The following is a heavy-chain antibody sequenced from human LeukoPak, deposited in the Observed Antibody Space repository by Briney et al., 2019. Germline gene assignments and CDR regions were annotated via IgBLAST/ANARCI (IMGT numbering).Heavy chain of an antibody. D-gene: IGHD2-15*01. CDR2: ISSSSSYI. J-gene: IGHJ4*02. V-gene: IGHV3-21*01. CDR3: ARGRGYCSGGSCHGDDY. CDR1: GFTFSSNS. Sequence: GGSLRLSWAASGFTFSSNSMSWVRQAQGKGREWVSSISSSSSYIYYADSVKGRFTISRDNAKNSLYLQMNSLRAEDTAVYYCARGRGYCSGGSCHGDDYWGQGTLVTASS.